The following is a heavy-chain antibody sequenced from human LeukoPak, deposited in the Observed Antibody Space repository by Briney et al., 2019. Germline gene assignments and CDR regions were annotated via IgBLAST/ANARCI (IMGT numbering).Heavy chain of an antibody. D-gene: IGHD5-18*01. CDR3: ARQDTAMVSLIDYYGMDV. J-gene: IGHJ6*02. V-gene: IGHV5-51*01. CDR2: INPRDSDT. CDR1: GYSFTTYW. Sequence: GESLKISCQGSGYSFTTYWIGWVRQMPGKGLEWMAIINPRDSDTRYSPSFQGQVTISADKSISTAYLQWSSLKASDTAMYYCARQDTAMVSLIDYYGMDVWGQGTTVTVSS.